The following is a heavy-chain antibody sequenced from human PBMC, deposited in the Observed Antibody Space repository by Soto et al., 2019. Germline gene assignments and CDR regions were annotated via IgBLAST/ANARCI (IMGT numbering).Heavy chain of an antibody. CDR2: IIPILGIA. CDR1: GGTFSSYT. V-gene: IGHV1-69*08. CDR3: ARDLALFDP. J-gene: IGHJ5*02. Sequence: QVQLVQSGAEVKKPGSSVKVSCKASGGTFSSYTISWVRQAPGQGLEWMGRIIPILGIANYAQKFQGRVTITADKSTSTAYIELISLRSEDTAVYYCARDLALFDPWGQGTLVTVSS.